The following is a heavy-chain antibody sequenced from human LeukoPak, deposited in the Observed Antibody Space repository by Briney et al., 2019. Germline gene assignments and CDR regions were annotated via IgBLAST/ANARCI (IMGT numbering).Heavy chain of an antibody. J-gene: IGHJ5*02. V-gene: IGHV1-69*04. D-gene: IGHD6-19*01. CDR2: IIPILGIA. Sequence: SVKVSCKASGGTFSSYAISWVRQAPGQGLEWMGRIIPILGIANYAQKFQGRVTITADKSTSTAYMELGSLRSEDTAVYYCAREVYSSGSGFDPWGQGTLVTVSS. CDR3: AREVYSSGSGFDP. CDR1: GGTFSSYA.